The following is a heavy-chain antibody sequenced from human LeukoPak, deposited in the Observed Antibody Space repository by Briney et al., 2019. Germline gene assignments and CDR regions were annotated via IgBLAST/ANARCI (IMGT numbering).Heavy chain of an antibody. J-gene: IGHJ4*02. V-gene: IGHV3-43*01. Sequence: GGSLRLSCAASGLTFADYTMHWVRQAPGKGLEWVSLISRNGVATKYADSVRGRFTISRDNAKNSLYLQMNSLRAEDTAVYYCARDGLGWYGDYWGQGTLVTVSS. D-gene: IGHD6-19*01. CDR2: ISRNGVAT. CDR1: GLTFADYT. CDR3: ARDGLGWYGDY.